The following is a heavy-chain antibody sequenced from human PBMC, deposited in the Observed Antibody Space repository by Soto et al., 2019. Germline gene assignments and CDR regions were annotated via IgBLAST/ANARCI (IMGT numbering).Heavy chain of an antibody. Sequence: SETLSLTCNVSGGSISSYYWSWIRQPAGKGLEWIGRIYYSGGTNYNPSLKSRVTMSVDTSKNQFSLKLSSVTAADTAVYYCARENYAAAAGTYRGHYYGMDVWGQGTTVTVSS. CDR3: ARENYAAAAGTYRGHYYGMDV. D-gene: IGHD6-13*01. J-gene: IGHJ6*02. CDR1: GGSISSYY. V-gene: IGHV4-4*07. CDR2: IYYSGGT.